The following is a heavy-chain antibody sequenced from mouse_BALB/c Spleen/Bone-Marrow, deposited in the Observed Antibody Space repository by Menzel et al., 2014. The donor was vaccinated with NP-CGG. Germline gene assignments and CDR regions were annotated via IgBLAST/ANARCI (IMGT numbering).Heavy chain of an antibody. CDR2: IDPANGNT. V-gene: IGHV14-3*02. Sequence: LVESGAELVKPGASVKLSCTASGFNIKDTYMHWVKQRPEQGLEWIGRIDPANGNTKYDPKFQGKATITADTSSNTAYLQLSSLTSEDTAVYYCARYYYGYYFDYWDQGTTLTVSS. CDR1: GFNIKDTY. D-gene: IGHD1-1*01. J-gene: IGHJ2*01. CDR3: ARYYYGYYFDY.